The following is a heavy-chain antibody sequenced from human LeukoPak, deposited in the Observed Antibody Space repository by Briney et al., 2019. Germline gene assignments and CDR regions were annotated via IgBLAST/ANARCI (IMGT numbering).Heavy chain of an antibody. V-gene: IGHV3-11*04. CDR3: ARDLDYKNLYYYYYYMDV. CDR2: ISSSGSTI. Sequence: GGSLRLSCAASGFTFSDYYMSWIRQVPGKGLEWVSYISSSGSTIYYADSVKGRFTISRDNAKNSLYLQMNSLRAEDTAVYYCARDLDYKNLYYYYYYMDVWGKGTTVTVSS. J-gene: IGHJ6*03. D-gene: IGHD4-11*01. CDR1: GFTFSDYY.